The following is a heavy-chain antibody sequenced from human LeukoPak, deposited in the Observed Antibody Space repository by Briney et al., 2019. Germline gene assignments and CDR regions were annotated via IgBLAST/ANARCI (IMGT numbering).Heavy chain of an antibody. D-gene: IGHD3-3*01. CDR2: ISGSCGST. J-gene: IGHJ3*02. Sequence: PGGSLRLSCAASGFTFSSYAMSWVRQAPGKGLEWVSAISGSCGSTYYADSVKGRFTISRDNSKNTMYLQMNRPRAEEKAVYYCAKDYTIFGGDAFDIWGQGTMVTVSS. V-gene: IGHV3-23*01. CDR1: GFTFSSYA. CDR3: AKDYTIFGGDAFDI.